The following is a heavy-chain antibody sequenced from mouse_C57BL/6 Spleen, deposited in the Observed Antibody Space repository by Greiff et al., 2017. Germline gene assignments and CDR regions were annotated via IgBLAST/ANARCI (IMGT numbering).Heavy chain of an antibody. CDR2: INPNNGGT. J-gene: IGHJ3*01. CDR3: ARRKAGFAY. Sequence: EVQLQQSGPELVKPGASVKISCKASGYTFTDYYMNWVKQSHGKSLEWIGDINPNNGGTSYNQKFKGKATLTVDKSSSTAYMELRSLTSEDSAVYYCARRKAGFAYWGQGTLVTVSA. D-gene: IGHD3-2*02. CDR1: GYTFTDYY. V-gene: IGHV1-26*01.